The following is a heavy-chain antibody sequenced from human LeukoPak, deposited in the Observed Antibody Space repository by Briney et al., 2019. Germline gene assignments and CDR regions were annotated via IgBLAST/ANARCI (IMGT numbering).Heavy chain of an antibody. CDR2: IWYDGSNK. V-gene: IGHV3-33*01. CDR3: AGDRRAGIAVRHFDY. CDR1: GFTFSSYG. D-gene: IGHD6-19*01. J-gene: IGHJ4*02. Sequence: PGGSLRLSCAASGFTFSSYGMHWVRQAPGKGLEWVAVIWYDGSNKYYADSVKGRFTISRDNSKNTLYLQMNSLRAEDTAVYYCAGDRRAGIAVRHFDYWGQGTLVTVSS.